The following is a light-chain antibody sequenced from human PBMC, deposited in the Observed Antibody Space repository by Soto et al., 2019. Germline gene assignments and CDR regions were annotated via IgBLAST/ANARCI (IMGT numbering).Light chain of an antibody. CDR3: QQRSNWPPIT. V-gene: IGKV1-5*03. J-gene: IGKJ5*01. CDR1: QSFTDW. Sequence: DIQMTQSPSTLSASVGDRVTITCRASQSFTDWLAWYQQKPGKAPKLLIYKASSLESGVPSRFSGSGSGTDFTLTISSLEPEDFAVYYCQQRSNWPPITFGQGTRLEIK. CDR2: KAS.